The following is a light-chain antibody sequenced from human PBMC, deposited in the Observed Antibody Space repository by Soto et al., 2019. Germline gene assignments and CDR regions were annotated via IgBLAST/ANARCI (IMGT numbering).Light chain of an antibody. V-gene: IGLV2-18*02. CDR1: SSDVGSYNR. Sequence: QSVLTQPPSVSGSPGQSVTISCTGTSSDVGSYNRVSWYQQPPGTAPKLMIYEVSNRPSGVPDRFPGSKSGNTASLTISGLQAEDEADYYCSSYTSSSTYWVFGGGTQLTVL. J-gene: IGLJ3*02. CDR2: EVS. CDR3: SSYTSSSTYWV.